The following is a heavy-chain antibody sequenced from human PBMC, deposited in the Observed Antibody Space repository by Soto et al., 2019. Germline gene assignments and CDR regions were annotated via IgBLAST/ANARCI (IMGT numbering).Heavy chain of an antibody. D-gene: IGHD1-1*01. CDR2: IIPIFDTA. Sequence: QVQLVQSGAELRKPGSSVKVSCKASGGTFSDYTINWVRQAPGQRLEWMGGIIPIFDTANYAEKFQGRVTITADESTSTSYMEVSSLRAEDTAVYYCARNGKLTGTGYSYGMDAWGQGTMVTVSS. CDR1: GGTFSDYT. V-gene: IGHV1-69*01. J-gene: IGHJ6*02. CDR3: ARNGKLTGTGYSYGMDA.